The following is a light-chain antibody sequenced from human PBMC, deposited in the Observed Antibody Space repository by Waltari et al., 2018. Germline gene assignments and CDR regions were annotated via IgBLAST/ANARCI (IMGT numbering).Light chain of an antibody. Sequence: QSALTQPPSASGSPGQSVTISCTGTSSDVGGYNYVSWYQQHPGKAPKLMIYEVSKRPSGVPDRFSGSKCGNTASRTVSGLQAEDEADYYWSSYAGSNDYVFGTGTKVTVL. V-gene: IGLV2-8*01. CDR2: EVS. J-gene: IGLJ1*01. CDR3: SSYAGSNDYV. CDR1: SSDVGGYNY.